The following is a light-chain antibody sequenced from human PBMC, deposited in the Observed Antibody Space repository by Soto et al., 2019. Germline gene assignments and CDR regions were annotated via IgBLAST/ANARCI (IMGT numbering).Light chain of an antibody. CDR1: QVISTW. CDR2: AAS. CDR3: QQANSFPIT. Sequence: DIQMTQSPSSVSASVGDRVTITCLASQVISTWLAWYQQKPGQAPKLLIYAASVLESGVPSRFSGSGSGTDFTLTISSVQPEDFATYRCQQANSFPITCGQGTRLEIK. V-gene: IGKV1-12*01. J-gene: IGKJ5*01.